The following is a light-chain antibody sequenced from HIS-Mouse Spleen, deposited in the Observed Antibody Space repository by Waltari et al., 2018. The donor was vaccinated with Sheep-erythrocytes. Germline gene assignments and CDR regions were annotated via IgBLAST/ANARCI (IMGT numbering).Light chain of an antibody. CDR1: SSDVGGSNY. V-gene: IGLV2-11*01. CDR2: DVS. Sequence: QSALTQPRPVSGSPGQPVTISCPGTSSDVGGSNYFSWYQQHPGKAPKLMIYDVSKRPSGVPDRFSGSKSGNTASLTISGLQAEDEADYYCCSYAGSSTPWVFGGGTKLTVL. J-gene: IGLJ3*02. CDR3: CSYAGSSTPWV.